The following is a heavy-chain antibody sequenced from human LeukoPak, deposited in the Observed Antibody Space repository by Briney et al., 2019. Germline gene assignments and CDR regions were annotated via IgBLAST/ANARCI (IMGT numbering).Heavy chain of an antibody. J-gene: IGHJ4*02. V-gene: IGHV3-21*01. Sequence: GGSLRLSCAASGFTFSSYSMNWVRQAPGKGLEWVSSISSSSSYIYYADSVKGRFTISRDNAKNSLYLQMNSLRAEDTAVYYCARDGCSRCSCSGGSCYTPIDYWGQGTLVTVSS. CDR2: ISSSSSYI. CDR1: GFTFSSYS. D-gene: IGHD2-15*01. CDR3: ARDGCSRCSCSGGSCYTPIDY.